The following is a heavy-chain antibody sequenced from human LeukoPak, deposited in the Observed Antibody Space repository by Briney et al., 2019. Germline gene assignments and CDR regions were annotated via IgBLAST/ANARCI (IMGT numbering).Heavy chain of an antibody. D-gene: IGHD2-2*01. Sequence: GGSLRLSCAASGFTFSSYSMNWVRQAPGKGLEWVSYISSSSSTIYYADSVKGRFTTSRDNAKNSLYLQMNSLRAEDTAVYYCARSNIVVVPAAIPSFGSHPYYMDVWGKGTTVTVSS. CDR3: ARSNIVVVPAAIPSFGSHPYYMDV. J-gene: IGHJ6*03. CDR2: ISSSSSTI. V-gene: IGHV3-48*01. CDR1: GFTFSSYS.